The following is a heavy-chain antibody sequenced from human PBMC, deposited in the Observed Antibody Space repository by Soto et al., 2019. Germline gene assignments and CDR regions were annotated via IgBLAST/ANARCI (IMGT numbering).Heavy chain of an antibody. V-gene: IGHV3-30-3*01. D-gene: IGHD4-4*01. J-gene: IGHJ4*02. CDR2: ISYDGSNK. Sequence: QLQLVESGGGVVQPGRSLRLSCAASGFTFSSYAMHWVRQAPGTGLEWVAVISYDGSNKYYADSVKGRFTISRDNSKNTLYLQMNSLRTEDTAVYYCARVLGGMATVPFDYWGQGALVTVSS. CDR3: ARVLGGMATVPFDY. CDR1: GFTFSSYA.